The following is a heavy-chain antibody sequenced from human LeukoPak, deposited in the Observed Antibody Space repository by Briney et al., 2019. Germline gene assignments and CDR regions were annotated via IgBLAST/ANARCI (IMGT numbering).Heavy chain of an antibody. CDR1: GYTFTSYD. V-gene: IGHV1-8*03. Sequence: ASVKVSCKASGYTFTSYDINWVRQATGQGLEWMGWMNPNSGNTGYAQKFQGRVTIARNTSISTAYMELSSLRSEDTAVYYCARGGQEGITDWFDPWGQGTLVTVSS. CDR2: MNPNSGNT. J-gene: IGHJ5*02. CDR3: ARGGQEGITDWFDP. D-gene: IGHD1-14*01.